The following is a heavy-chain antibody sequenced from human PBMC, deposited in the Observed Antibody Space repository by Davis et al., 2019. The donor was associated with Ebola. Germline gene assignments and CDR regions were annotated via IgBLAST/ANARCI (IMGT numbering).Heavy chain of an antibody. V-gene: IGHV4-59*02. CDR2: IYYSGST. CDR1: GGSVSSYY. D-gene: IGHD3-10*01. CDR3: ARLRLWFGETPYWFDP. Sequence: MPSETLSLTCTVSGGSVSSYYWSWIRQPPGKGLEWIGYIYYSGSTNYNPSLKSRVTISVDRSKNQFSLKLSSVTAADTAVYYCARLRLWFGETPYWFDPWGQGTLDTVSS. J-gene: IGHJ5*02.